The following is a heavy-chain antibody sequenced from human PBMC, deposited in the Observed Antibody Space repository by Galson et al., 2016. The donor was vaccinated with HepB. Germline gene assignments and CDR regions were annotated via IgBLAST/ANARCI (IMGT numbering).Heavy chain of an antibody. CDR1: RFALSRYW. D-gene: IGHD1-26*01. Sequence: SLRLSCAASRFALSRYWMPWVRQGPGKGLVWVSRINSDWATNTYADSVKGRFTVSRDNAQNTLYLHMTSLRDEDTAVYYCVTGSATLTTYWGQGTLVTVSS. J-gene: IGHJ4*02. CDR2: INSDWATN. CDR3: VTGSATLTTY. V-gene: IGHV3-74*01.